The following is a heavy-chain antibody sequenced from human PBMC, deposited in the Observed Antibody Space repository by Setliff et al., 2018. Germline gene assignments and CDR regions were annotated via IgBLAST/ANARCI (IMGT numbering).Heavy chain of an antibody. D-gene: IGHD2-8*01. CDR3: LGLVRFCTKIACQATSGDEV. J-gene: IGHJ4*02. CDR2: ISAYNGKT. V-gene: IGHV1-18*01. Sequence: ASVKVSCKASGYTLSNSILSWVRQAPGQGLEWVGWISAYNGKTYSAQKFQDRVTLTTHTSTNMGYLKLRGLRSDDTAVYYCLGLVRFCTKIACQATSGDEVWGLGTLVTVSS. CDR1: GYTLSNSI.